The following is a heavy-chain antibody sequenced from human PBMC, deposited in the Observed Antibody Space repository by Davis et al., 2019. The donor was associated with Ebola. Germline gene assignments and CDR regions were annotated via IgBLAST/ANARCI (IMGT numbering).Heavy chain of an antibody. D-gene: IGHD6-19*01. J-gene: IGHJ6*02. V-gene: IGHV1-46*01. Sequence: ASAKVSCKASGYTFTSYYMHWVRHAPGQGLEWMGIINPSGGSTSYAQKFQGRVTMTRDTSTSTAYMELGRLRSENTAVYYCARRVAVGSGMDVWGQGTTVTVSS. CDR1: GYTFTSYY. CDR3: ARRVAVGSGMDV. CDR2: INPSGGST.